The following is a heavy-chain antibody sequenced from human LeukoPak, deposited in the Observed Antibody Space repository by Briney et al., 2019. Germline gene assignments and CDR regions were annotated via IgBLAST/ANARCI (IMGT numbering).Heavy chain of an antibody. V-gene: IGHV3-23*01. CDR2: IGGRDDRT. D-gene: IGHD3-10*01. CDR3: AKRGVVIRVFLVGFHKEAYYFDS. J-gene: IGHJ4*02. Sequence: GGSLRLSCAASGFTFTGHTMTWLRQAPGKGLEWVSIIGGRDDRTYYADSVKGRFTISRDNSKNTLYLQMNSLRAEDTAVYFCAKRGVVIRVFLVGFHKEAYYFDSWGQGALVTVSS. CDR1: GFTFTGHT.